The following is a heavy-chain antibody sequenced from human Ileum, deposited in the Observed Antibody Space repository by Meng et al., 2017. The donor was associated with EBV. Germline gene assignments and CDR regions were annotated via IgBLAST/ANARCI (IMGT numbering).Heavy chain of an antibody. J-gene: IGHJ5*02. V-gene: IGHV4-31*03. D-gene: IGHD3-10*01. CDR1: XGSISSGGHY. Sequence: QVQLQESGPGLVKPSXXXXXTXXVXXGSISSGGHYWSWIRQHPGKGLEWIGYIHDSGSTYYNPSLKSRVTISADTSKNQFSLKLSSVTAADTAVYYCARASYGSGSPLGESWFDPWGQGTLVTVSS. CDR2: IHDSGST. CDR3: ARASYGSGSPLGESWFDP.